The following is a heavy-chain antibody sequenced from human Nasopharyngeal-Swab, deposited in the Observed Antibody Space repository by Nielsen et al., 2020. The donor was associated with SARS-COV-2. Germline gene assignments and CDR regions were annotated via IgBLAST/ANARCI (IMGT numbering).Heavy chain of an antibody. CDR1: GFAFSAYT. J-gene: IGHJ4*02. CDR3: VRGDRRDY. V-gene: IGHV3-21*01. CDR2: ISGSGSSR. Sequence: GGSLRLSCAAYGFAFSAYTMNWVRPAPGKGLEWVSSISGSGSSRYYAASLKGRFTPSRDHAPNSLFLQINSLTAEDTAFYFCVRGDRRDYWGLGTLVTVSS.